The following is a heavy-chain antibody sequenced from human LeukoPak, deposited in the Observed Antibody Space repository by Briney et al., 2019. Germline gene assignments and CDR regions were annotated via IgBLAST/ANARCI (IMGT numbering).Heavy chain of an antibody. J-gene: IGHJ5*02. CDR2: ISAYNGNT. Sequence: GASVKVSCKASGYTFTNYGISWVRQAPGQGLEWMGWISAYNGNTNYAQKPQGGVTMTTDTSTSTAYMELRSLRSDDTAVYYCARENVVRRYFDWLSPSGWFDPWGQGTLVTVSS. V-gene: IGHV1-18*01. D-gene: IGHD3-9*01. CDR1: GYTFTNYG. CDR3: ARENVVRRYFDWLSPSGWFDP.